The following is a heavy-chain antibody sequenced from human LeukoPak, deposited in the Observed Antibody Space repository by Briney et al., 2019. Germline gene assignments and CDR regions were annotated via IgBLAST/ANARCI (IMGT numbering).Heavy chain of an antibody. V-gene: IGHV1-69*05. CDR2: IIPMFGSA. J-gene: IGHJ6*03. Sequence: ASVKVSCKASGLTLSTYAISWVRQAPGQGLEWMRGIIPMFGSAHYAQKFQDRVTITTDESTTIAYMELSSLRSEDTAVYYCASSPRIVGRLDYYYYMDVWGKGTTVTVSS. CDR1: GLTLSTYA. D-gene: IGHD6-6*01. CDR3: ASSPRIVGRLDYYYYMDV.